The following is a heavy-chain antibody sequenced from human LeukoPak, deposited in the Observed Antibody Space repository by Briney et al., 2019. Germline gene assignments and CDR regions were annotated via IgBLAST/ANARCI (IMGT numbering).Heavy chain of an antibody. Sequence: PSETLSLTCTVPGGSISSYYWSWIRQPPGKGLEWIGYIFYSGSTNYNPSLQSRVTISVDTSKNQFSLKLSSVTAADTAVYYCARGGILAGYDFDYWGQGTLVTVSS. CDR2: IFYSGST. V-gene: IGHV4-59*01. D-gene: IGHD3-9*01. CDR3: ARGGILAGYDFDY. J-gene: IGHJ4*02. CDR1: GGSISSYY.